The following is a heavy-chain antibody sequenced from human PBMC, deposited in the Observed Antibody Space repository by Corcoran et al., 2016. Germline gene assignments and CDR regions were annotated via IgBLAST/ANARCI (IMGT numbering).Heavy chain of an antibody. J-gene: IGHJ5*02. CDR3: ARSRGVYYYDFNPHNWFDP. CDR2: IIPIFGTA. D-gene: IGHD3-22*01. CDR1: GGTFSSYA. Sequence: QVQLVQSGAEVKKPGSSVKVSCKASGGTFSSYAISWVRQAPGQGLEWMGGIIPIFGTANYAQKFQGRVTITADKSTSTAYMELSSLRSEDTAVSYCARSRGVYYYDFNPHNWFDPWGQGTLVTVSS. V-gene: IGHV1-69*06.